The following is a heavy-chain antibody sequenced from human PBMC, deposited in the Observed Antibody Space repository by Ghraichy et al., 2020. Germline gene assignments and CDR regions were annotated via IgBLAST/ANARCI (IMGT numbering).Heavy chain of an antibody. V-gene: IGHV4-31*03. J-gene: IGHJ4*02. D-gene: IGHD3-22*01. CDR1: GGSVSSGGYY. CDR3: ARRYYYDGPFDY. Sequence: SETLSLTCTVSGGSVSSGGYYWSWFRQHPGKGLEWIGNIYYSGSTSYNPSLKSRVTISVDTSENQFSLKLSSVTAADTAVYYCARRYYYDGPFDYWGQGTLVTFAS. CDR2: IYYSGST.